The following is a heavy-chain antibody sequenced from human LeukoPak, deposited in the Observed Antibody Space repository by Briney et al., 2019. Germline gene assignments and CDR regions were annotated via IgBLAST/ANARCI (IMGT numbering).Heavy chain of an antibody. CDR2: IYNSGTT. J-gene: IGHJ6*02. Sequence: SETLSLTCTVSGGSISSYYWGWIRQPPGKGLEWIGYIYNSGTTNYNPSLKSRVTISGDTSKNQFSLRLSSVTAADTAMYYCTRGLITNYYAMDVWGQGTTVTVSS. V-gene: IGHV4-59*01. CDR1: GGSISSYY. CDR3: TRGLITNYYAMDV.